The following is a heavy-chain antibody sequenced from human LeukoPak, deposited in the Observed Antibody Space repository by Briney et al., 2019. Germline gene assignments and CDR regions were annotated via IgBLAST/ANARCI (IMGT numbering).Heavy chain of an antibody. J-gene: IGHJ4*02. V-gene: IGHV3-48*02. CDR3: ARDKGPYSNKYYLDY. D-gene: IGHD1/OR15-1a*01. Sequence: GGSLRLCCAVSGFIFSSCNMHWVRQAPGKGLERVSYISSSSSSIYYADSVKGRFTISRDNAKNLLYLQMNSLRDEDTAVYYCARDKGPYSNKYYLDYWGQGTLVTVSS. CDR2: ISSSSSSI. CDR1: GFIFSSCN.